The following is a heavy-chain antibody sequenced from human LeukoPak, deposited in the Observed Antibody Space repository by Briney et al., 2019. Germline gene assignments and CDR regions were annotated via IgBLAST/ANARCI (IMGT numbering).Heavy chain of an antibody. CDR2: LSKSGNT. Sequence: PSETLSLTCPVSGGSISSYYWSWIRLPPGKGLEWIGYLSKSGNTNYSPSLKSRVTIFGDTPKNQFFLKLSSVTAADTAMYYCARARYVNSFYAFDIWGQGTLVTVSS. CDR1: GGSISSYY. D-gene: IGHD3-9*01. CDR3: ARARYVNSFYAFDI. J-gene: IGHJ3*02. V-gene: IGHV4-59*01.